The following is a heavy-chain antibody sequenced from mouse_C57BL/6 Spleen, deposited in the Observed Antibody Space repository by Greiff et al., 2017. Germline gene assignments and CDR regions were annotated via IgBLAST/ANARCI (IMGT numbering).Heavy chain of an antibody. V-gene: IGHV5-9-1*02. CDR3: TRAITTVVARNWYFDV. Sequence: DVKLVESGGGLVKPGGSLKLSCAASGFTFSSYAMSWVRPTPEKRLEWVAYISSGGDYIYYADTVKGRFTISRDNARNTLYLQMSSLKSEDTAMYYCTRAITTVVARNWYFDVWGTGTTVTVAS. CDR1: GFTFSSYA. CDR2: ISSGGDYI. D-gene: IGHD1-1*01. J-gene: IGHJ1*03.